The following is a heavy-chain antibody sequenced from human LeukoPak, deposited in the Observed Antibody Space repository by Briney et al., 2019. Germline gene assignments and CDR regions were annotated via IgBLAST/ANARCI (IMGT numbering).Heavy chain of an antibody. J-gene: IGHJ4*02. Sequence: ASETLSLTCAVYGGSFSGYYWSWIRQPPGKGLQWIGEINHSGSTHYNPSLKSRVTISVDTSKTQFSLKLSSVTAADTAVYYCARGLRFGAGYDYWGQGTLVTVPS. CDR3: ARGLRFGAGYDY. CDR1: GGSFSGYY. D-gene: IGHD3-10*01. V-gene: IGHV4-34*01. CDR2: INHSGST.